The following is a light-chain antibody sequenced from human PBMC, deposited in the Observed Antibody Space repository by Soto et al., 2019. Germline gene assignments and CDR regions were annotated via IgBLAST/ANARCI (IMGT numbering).Light chain of an antibody. V-gene: IGKV3D-15*01. CDR1: QSIGKSY. Sequence: VMTQSPATLSVSPGERATLSCRASQSIGKSYLAWFQHKPGQAPRLLIYGASTRATGIPARFSGSGSGTEFTLTISSLQSEDFAVYYCQQYNNWWTFGQGTKVDIK. CDR3: QQYNNWWT. J-gene: IGKJ1*01. CDR2: GAS.